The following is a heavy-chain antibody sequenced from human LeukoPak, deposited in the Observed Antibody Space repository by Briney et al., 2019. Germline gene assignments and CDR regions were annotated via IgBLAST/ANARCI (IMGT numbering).Heavy chain of an antibody. J-gene: IGHJ6*02. V-gene: IGHV4-34*01. CDR2: INHSGST. Sequence: SETLSLTCAVYGGSFSGYYWSWIRQPPGKGLEWIGEINHSGSTNYNPSLKSRVTISVDTSKNQFSLKVSSVTAADTAVYYCARVLKTGGYSPYYYYGMDVWGQGTTVTVSS. CDR1: GGSFSGYY. D-gene: IGHD5-18*01. CDR3: ARVLKTGGYSPYYYYGMDV.